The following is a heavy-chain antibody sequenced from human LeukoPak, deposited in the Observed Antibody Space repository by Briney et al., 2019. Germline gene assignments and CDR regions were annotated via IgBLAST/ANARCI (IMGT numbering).Heavy chain of an antibody. D-gene: IGHD3-10*01. Sequence: SETLSLTCAAYGGSFSGYYWSWIRQPPGRGLEWIGEINHSGSTNYNPSLKSRVTISVDTSKNQFSLKLSSVTAADTAVYYCARGYYYGSGSYWGRGTLVTVSS. CDR1: GGSFSGYY. V-gene: IGHV4-34*01. CDR3: ARGYYYGSGSY. CDR2: INHSGST. J-gene: IGHJ4*02.